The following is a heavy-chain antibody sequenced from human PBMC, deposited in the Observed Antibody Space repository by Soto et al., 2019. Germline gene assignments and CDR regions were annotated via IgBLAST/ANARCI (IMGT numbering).Heavy chain of an antibody. CDR2: MNPDSGNS. CDR1: GYTFTHFD. CDR3: ARAYHLVPKF. J-gene: IGHJ4*02. D-gene: IGHD2-15*01. Sequence: QVHLVQSGAEVRKPGASVRVSCKTSGYTFTHFDIHWVRQATGQGLEWVGWMNPDSGNSGFTQRFQGRVSMTRNASMSTAYMEIHSLTSADTALYYCARAYHLVPKFWGQGTLVTVSS. V-gene: IGHV1-8*01.